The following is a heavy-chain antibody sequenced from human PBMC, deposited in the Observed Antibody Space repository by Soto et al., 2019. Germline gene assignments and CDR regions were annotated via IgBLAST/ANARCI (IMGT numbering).Heavy chain of an antibody. CDR3: TADVPTQGVGEFDY. CDR1: GFTFSNAW. D-gene: IGHD3-10*01. Sequence: EVQLVESGGGLVKPGGSLRLSCVGSGFTFSNAWMTWVRQAPGKGLEWVGRIKSRIDGETREYAAPVKDRFTISRDDSKNTVYLQVTGLKTVDTAIYYCTADVPTQGVGEFDYWGQGTLIAVSS. V-gene: IGHV3-15*01. CDR2: IKSRIDGETR. J-gene: IGHJ4*02.